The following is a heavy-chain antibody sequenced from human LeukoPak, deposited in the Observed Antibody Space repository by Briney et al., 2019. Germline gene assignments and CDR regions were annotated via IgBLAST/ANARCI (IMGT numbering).Heavy chain of an antibody. CDR1: GFTFSNSG. CDR2: VQHIGGET. CDR3: ATYSILNAREFRY. Sequence: GGSLRLSCAASGFTFSNSGMHWVRQAPGRGVEWVANVQHIGGETYYVDSVKGRFTISRDNAKNSVYLQMKSLGADDTAVFYCATYSILNAREFRYWGQGTLVTV. V-gene: IGHV3-7*01. D-gene: IGHD4-11*01. J-gene: IGHJ1*01.